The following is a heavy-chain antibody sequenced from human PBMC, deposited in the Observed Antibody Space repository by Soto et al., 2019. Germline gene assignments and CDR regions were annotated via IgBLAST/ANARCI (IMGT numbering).Heavy chain of an antibody. CDR2: ISAYNGNT. J-gene: IGHJ4*02. D-gene: IGHD3-16*01. V-gene: IGHV1-18*01. Sequence: QVQLVQSGAEVKKPGASVKVSCKASGYTFTNFGISWVRQAPGQGLEWMGWISAYNGNTNYAQNFQGRVTMTTDTTTGKGYMEARSLEFGDPAVDFCAGRGTPIDYWGQGTLVTVSS. CDR1: GYTFTNFG. CDR3: AGRGTPIDY.